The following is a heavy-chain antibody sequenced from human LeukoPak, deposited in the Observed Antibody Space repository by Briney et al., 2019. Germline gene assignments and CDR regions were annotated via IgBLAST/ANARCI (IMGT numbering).Heavy chain of an antibody. D-gene: IGHD3-10*01. CDR2: IINGGGST. CDR3: AKGGGSGTYSPLDD. CDR1: GFTFSSYA. V-gene: IGHV3-23*01. J-gene: IGHJ4*02. Sequence: GGSLRLSCAASGFTFSSYALNWVRQAPGKGLEWVSGIINGGGSTYYADSVKGRFTISRDNSKNTLSLQMNSLRADDTAVYYCAKGGGSGTYSPLDDWGQGTLVTVAS.